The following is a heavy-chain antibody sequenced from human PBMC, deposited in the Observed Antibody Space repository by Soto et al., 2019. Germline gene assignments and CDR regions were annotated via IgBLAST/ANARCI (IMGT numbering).Heavy chain of an antibody. V-gene: IGHV4-30-4*01. D-gene: IGHD3-10*01. CDR3: ARVSRITMVRGVIIPSYFDY. J-gene: IGHJ4*02. CDR1: GGSISSTNW. Sequence: SETLSLTCAVSGGSISSTNWWNWVRQPPGKGLEWIGYIYYSGSTYYNPSLKSRVTISVDTSKNQFSLKLSSVTAADTAVYYCARVSRITMVRGVIIPSYFDYWGQGTLVTVSS. CDR2: IYYSGST.